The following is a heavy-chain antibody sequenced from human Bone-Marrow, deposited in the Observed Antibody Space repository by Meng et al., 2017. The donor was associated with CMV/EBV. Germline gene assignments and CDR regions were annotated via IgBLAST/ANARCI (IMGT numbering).Heavy chain of an antibody. V-gene: IGHV3-21*01. J-gene: IGHJ6*02. CDR1: GFTFSSYS. CDR2: ISSSSSYI. Sequence: GESLKISCAASGFTFSSYSMNWVRQAPGKGLEWVSSISSSSSYIYYADSVKGRFTISRDNAKNSLYLQMNSLRAEDTAVYYCARDPPYYDSSGYYYLPYYYYYYGMAVWGPGNTVTGAS. D-gene: IGHD3-22*01. CDR3: ARDPPYYDSSGYYYLPYYYYYYGMAV.